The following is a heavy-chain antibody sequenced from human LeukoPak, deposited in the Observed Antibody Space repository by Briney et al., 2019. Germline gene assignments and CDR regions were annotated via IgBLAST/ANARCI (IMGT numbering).Heavy chain of an antibody. CDR3: ARVRRAASIRSGSPYYYGMDV. CDR1: GGSFSGYY. Sequence: SETLSLTCAVYGGSFSGYYWSWIRQPPGKGPEWIGEINHSGSTNYNPSLKSRVTISVDTSKNQFSLKLSSVTAADTAVYYCARVRRAASIRSGSPYYYGMDVWGQGTTVTVSS. J-gene: IGHJ6*02. V-gene: IGHV4-34*01. CDR2: INHSGST. D-gene: IGHD3-10*01.